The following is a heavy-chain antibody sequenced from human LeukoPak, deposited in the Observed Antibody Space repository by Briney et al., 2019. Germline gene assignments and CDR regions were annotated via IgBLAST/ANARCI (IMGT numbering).Heavy chain of an antibody. V-gene: IGHV3-21*01. CDR1: GFTFSSFS. CDR2: ISVSSSSL. D-gene: IGHD1-1*01. CDR3: AKDNSHWLFDY. J-gene: IGHJ4*02. Sequence: KTGGSLRLSCAASGFTFSSFSMNWVRQAPGKGLEWVSSISVSSSSLYYADSVKGRFTISRDNSKNTLYLQMNTLRAEDTSFYYCAKDNSHWLFDYWGRGTLVTVSS.